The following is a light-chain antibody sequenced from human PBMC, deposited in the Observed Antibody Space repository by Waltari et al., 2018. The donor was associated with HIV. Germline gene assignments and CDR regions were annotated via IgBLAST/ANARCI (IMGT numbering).Light chain of an antibody. Sequence: QSVLTQPPSVSGAPGQRVTLSCTGSSSNIGASYDVPWYQQLPGTAPKLLIYDNNNRPSGVPDRFSGSKSGTSASLAITGLQAEDEADYYCQSYDSRLGVLFGGGTKLTVL. CDR1: SSNIGASYD. CDR3: QSYDSRLGVL. CDR2: DNN. J-gene: IGLJ2*01. V-gene: IGLV1-40*01.